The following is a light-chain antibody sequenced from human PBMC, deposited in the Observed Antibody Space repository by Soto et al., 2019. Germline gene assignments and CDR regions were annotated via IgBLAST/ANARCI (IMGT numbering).Light chain of an antibody. CDR1: SSDVGSYNY. CDR2: DVS. Sequence: QSVLTQPASVSGSPGQSITISCTGTSSDVGSYNYVSWYQQYPGKAPKLMIYDVSNRPSGVSYRLSGSKSGNTASLTISGLQADDEADYYCSSYSTSSTHVVFGGGTKLTVL. V-gene: IGLV2-14*01. CDR3: SSYSTSSTHVV. J-gene: IGLJ2*01.